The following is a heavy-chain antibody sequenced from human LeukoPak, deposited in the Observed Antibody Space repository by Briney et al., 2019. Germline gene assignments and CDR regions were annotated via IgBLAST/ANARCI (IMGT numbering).Heavy chain of an antibody. CDR2: IYYSGST. Sequence: PSETLSLTCTVSGGSISSSSYYWGWIRQPPGKGLEWIGSIYYSGSTYYNPSLKSRVTISVDTSKNQFSLKLSSVTAADTAVYYCARLHRVATMPCDYWGQGTLVTVSS. J-gene: IGHJ4*02. D-gene: IGHD5-12*01. V-gene: IGHV4-39*01. CDR1: GGSISSSSYY. CDR3: ARLHRVATMPCDY.